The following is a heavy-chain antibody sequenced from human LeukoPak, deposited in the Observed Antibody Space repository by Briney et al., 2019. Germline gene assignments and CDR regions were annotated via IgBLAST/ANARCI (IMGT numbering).Heavy chain of an antibody. CDR2: IFYSGST. Sequence: KSGGSLRLSCAASGFTFSSYSMNWVRQPPGKGLEWIGSIFYSGSTYYNPSLKSRVTISVDTSKNQFSLKLSSVIAADTAVYYCARHRGSGYDLGYYYYMDVWGKGTTVTISS. CDR3: ARHRGSGYDLGYYYYMDV. V-gene: IGHV4-59*05. J-gene: IGHJ6*03. CDR1: GFTFSSYSMN. D-gene: IGHD5-12*01.